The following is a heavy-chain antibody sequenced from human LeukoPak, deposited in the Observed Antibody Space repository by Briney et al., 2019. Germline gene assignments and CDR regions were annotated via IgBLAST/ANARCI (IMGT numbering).Heavy chain of an antibody. CDR3: ARDPGYTSTWHY. Sequence: GGSLRLSCAASGFTFSNYDMNWVRQAPGKGVEWVSSISSCSSYIYYTDSVKGRFTISRDNAKNSLFLQMNSLGAEDPAVYYCARDPGYTSTWHYWGQGTLVTVSS. V-gene: IGHV3-21*01. CDR1: GFTFSNYD. J-gene: IGHJ4*02. CDR2: ISSCSSYI. D-gene: IGHD6-13*01.